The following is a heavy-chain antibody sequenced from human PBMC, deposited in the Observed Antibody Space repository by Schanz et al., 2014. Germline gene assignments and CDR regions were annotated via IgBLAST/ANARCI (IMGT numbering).Heavy chain of an antibody. D-gene: IGHD2-15*01. Sequence: ESGGGVVQPGRSLRLSCAASGFTFSSYGMHWVRQAPGKGLEWVAAMSYDGSIKYYGDSVKGRFTISRDNSKNTLYLQMNTLRAEDTAVYYCARDRGYCSGGSCLTFDYWGQGTLVTVSS. CDR1: GFTFSSYG. J-gene: IGHJ4*02. V-gene: IGHV3-30*03. CDR2: MSYDGSIK. CDR3: ARDRGYCSGGSCLTFDY.